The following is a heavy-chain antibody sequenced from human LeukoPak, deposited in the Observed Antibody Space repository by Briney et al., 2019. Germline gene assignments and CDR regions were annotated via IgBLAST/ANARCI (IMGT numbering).Heavy chain of an antibody. D-gene: IGHD2-21*02. J-gene: IGHJ4*02. Sequence: GRSLSLSCAAAGLTFGSYSMTWVRQAAGKGRGWDSSIRRSSSYIYYAASVKCRFTLTRDNAKNSLYLKMNSLRAEDTAVYYCARGMPLAYFGGDCYSGFDYWGQGTLVTVSS. CDR1: GLTFGSYS. CDR3: ARGMPLAYFGGDCYSGFDY. CDR2: IRRSSSYI. V-gene: IGHV3-21*01.